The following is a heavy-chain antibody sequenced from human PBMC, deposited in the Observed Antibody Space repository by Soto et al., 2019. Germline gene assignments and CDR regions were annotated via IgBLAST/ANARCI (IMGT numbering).Heavy chain of an antibody. CDR2: IQSGGPT. CDR1: GFTISSKD. Sequence: GGSLRLSCAASGFTISSKDRSWVRQDPGKGLEWVSLIQSGGPTYYADSVKGRFTISRDNSKNTLYLQMNSLRAEETAVYYCARDNCSGGSCYATDGMDVWGQGTTVTVSS. J-gene: IGHJ6*02. CDR3: ARDNCSGGSCYATDGMDV. V-gene: IGHV3-66*01. D-gene: IGHD2-15*01.